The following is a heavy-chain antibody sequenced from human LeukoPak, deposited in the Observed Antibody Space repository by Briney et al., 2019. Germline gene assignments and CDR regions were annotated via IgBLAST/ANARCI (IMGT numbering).Heavy chain of an antibody. CDR2: ISGSGGSI. Sequence: GGSLRLSCAASAFTFSSYAMSWVRQAPGKGLEWVSGISGSGGSIYYADSVKGRFTISRNNSKNTLYLQMNSLRADDTAVYYCAKDVVGAINYFDYWGQGTLVTVSS. CDR3: AKDVVGAINYFDY. V-gene: IGHV3-23*01. J-gene: IGHJ4*02. CDR1: AFTFSSYA. D-gene: IGHD1-26*01.